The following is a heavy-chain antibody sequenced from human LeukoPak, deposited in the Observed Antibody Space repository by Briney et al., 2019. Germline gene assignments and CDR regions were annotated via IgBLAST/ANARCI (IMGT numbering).Heavy chain of an antibody. V-gene: IGHV3-53*01. D-gene: IGHD3-16*01. CDR3: ASGGMGARKYYSDPFHY. J-gene: IGHJ4*02. CDR2: IYSAGST. CDR1: GVTVSSNY. Sequence: GGSLRLSCAASGVTVSSNYMSWVRQAPGKGLEWVSIIYSAGSTYYADSVRGRFTISRDSSKNTVSLQMNSLRADDTALYYCASGGMGARKYYSDPFHYWGQGTLVTVSS.